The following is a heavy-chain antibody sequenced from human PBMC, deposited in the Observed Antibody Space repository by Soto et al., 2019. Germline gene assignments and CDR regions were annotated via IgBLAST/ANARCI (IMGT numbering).Heavy chain of an antibody. Sequence: ASVKVSCKVSGYTLTELSMHWVRQAPGKGLEWMGGFDPEDGETIYAQKFQGRVTMTEDTSTDTAYMELSSLRSEDTAVYYCATVSHRPKGSGFLDVWGQGTTVTVSS. CDR1: GYTLTELS. V-gene: IGHV1-24*01. D-gene: IGHD6-19*01. CDR2: FDPEDGET. J-gene: IGHJ6*02. CDR3: ATVSHRPKGSGFLDV.